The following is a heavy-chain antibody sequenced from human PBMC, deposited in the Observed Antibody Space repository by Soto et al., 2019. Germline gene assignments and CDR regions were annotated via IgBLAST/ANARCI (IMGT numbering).Heavy chain of an antibody. CDR3: VRDIRPFDFWSGSGEFDP. CDR2: IIPIFGTA. Sequence: SVKVSCKASGGTFSSYAISWVRQAPGQGLEWMGGIIPIFGTANYAQKFQGRATITADKSTSTAYMGLSSLRSEDTAVYYCVRDIRPFDFWSGSGEFDPWGQGTLVTVSS. V-gene: IGHV1-69*06. J-gene: IGHJ5*02. D-gene: IGHD3-3*01. CDR1: GGTFSSYA.